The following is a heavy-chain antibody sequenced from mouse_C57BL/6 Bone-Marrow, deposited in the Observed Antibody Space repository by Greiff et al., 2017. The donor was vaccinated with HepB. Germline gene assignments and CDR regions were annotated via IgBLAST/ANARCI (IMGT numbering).Heavy chain of an antibody. CDR1: GYTFTEYT. V-gene: IGHV1-62-2*01. CDR3: TKHEVYYDSSHYFDY. CDR2: FYPGSGSI. D-gene: IGHD1-1*01. Sequence: QVQLQQSGAELVKPGASVKLSCKASGYTFTEYTIHWVKQRSGQGLEWIGWFYPGSGSIKYNERFKDKVTLTADKSSSTVNMELSRLTSEDSAVYFCTKHEVYYDSSHYFDYWGQGTTLTVSS. J-gene: IGHJ2*01.